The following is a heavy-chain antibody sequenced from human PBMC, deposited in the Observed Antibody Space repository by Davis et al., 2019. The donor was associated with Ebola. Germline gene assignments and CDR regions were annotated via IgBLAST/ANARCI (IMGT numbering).Heavy chain of an antibody. V-gene: IGHV3-15*01. J-gene: IGHJ4*02. CDR1: GFIFSDYA. Sequence: GESLKISCAASGFIFSDYAMTWVRQAPGKGLEWVGRIKSKTEGGTTDYAAPVKGRFTISRDDSKNTLYLQMNSLKTEDSAVYYCTTDGGLLWFGELRLKIDYWGQGTLVTVSS. CDR2: IKSKTEGGTT. D-gene: IGHD3-10*01. CDR3: TTDGGLLWFGELRLKIDY.